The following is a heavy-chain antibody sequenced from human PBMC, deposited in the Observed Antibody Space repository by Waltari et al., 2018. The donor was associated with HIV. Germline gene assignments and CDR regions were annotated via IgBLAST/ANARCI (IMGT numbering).Heavy chain of an antibody. V-gene: IGHV3-7*01. CDR1: GVSCRGFL. CDR2: IKEDGSEK. D-gene: IGHD2-2*01. CDR3: ARARYCSSISCSYFDD. J-gene: IGHJ4*02. Sequence: EVQLVESGGGLVQSGGSLRLSCAVSGVSCRGFLMIWVRQAPGKGLEWVANIKEDGSEKYYVDSVKGRFTISRDNAKNSLYLQMNSLRAEDTAMYYCARARYCSSISCSYFDDWGQGTLVTVSS.